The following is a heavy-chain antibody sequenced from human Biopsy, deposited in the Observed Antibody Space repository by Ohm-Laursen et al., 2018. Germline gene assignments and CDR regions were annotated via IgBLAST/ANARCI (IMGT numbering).Heavy chain of an antibody. Sequence: GSLRLSCAASGFSFDNYAMNWVRQAPGKGLEWVSTISGSGGSTYYADSVKGRFTISRDASKNTLYLLMNSLRAEDTAMYYCAKDGYCTTTSCYMDVDYWGQGTLVTVSS. J-gene: IGHJ4*02. V-gene: IGHV3-23*01. CDR2: ISGSGGST. CDR3: AKDGYCTTTSCYMDVDY. CDR1: GFSFDNYA. D-gene: IGHD2-2*02.